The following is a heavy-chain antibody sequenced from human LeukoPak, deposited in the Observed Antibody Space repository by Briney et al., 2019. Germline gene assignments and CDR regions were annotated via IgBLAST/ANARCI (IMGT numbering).Heavy chain of an antibody. D-gene: IGHD2-2*01. CDR3: AKDLSYCSSTSCHGPNDY. V-gene: IGHV3-23*01. CDR2: ISGSGGST. J-gene: IGHJ4*02. CDR1: GFTFSSYA. Sequence: GGSLRLSCAASGFTFSSYAMSWVRQAPGKGLEWVSAISGSGGSTYYADSVKGRFTISRDNSKNTLYLQMNSLRAEDTAVYYCAKDLSYCSSTSCHGPNDYWGQGTLSPSPQ.